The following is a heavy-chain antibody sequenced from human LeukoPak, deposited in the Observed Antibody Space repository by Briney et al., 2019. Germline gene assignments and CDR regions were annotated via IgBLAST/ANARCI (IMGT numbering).Heavy chain of an antibody. D-gene: IGHD4-23*01. CDR1: GGSISSGDYY. V-gene: IGHV4-30-4*01. Sequence: SQTLSLTCTVSGGSISSGDYYWSWIRQPPGRGLEWFGYIYYSGSTYYNPSLKSRVTISVDTSKNQFSLKLSSVTAADTAVYYCAREVSRWPYYFDYWGQGTLVTVSS. CDR3: AREVSRWPYYFDY. J-gene: IGHJ4*02. CDR2: IYYSGST.